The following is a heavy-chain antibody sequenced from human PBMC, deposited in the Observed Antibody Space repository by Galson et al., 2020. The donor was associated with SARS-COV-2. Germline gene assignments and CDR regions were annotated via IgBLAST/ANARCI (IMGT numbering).Heavy chain of an antibody. CDR3: ARQGVNMIVLVTVPGWFFDL. CDR1: GYYVSTTNY. CDR2: IYPTGRT. D-gene: IGHD2-21*02. J-gene: IGHJ2*01. Sequence: SETLSLTCAVSGYYVSTTNYWGWVRLAPGKGLEWIGSIYPTGRTYYNPSLERRVTISVDTSRNQFSLTLASVTAADTAFYYCARQGVNMIVLVTVPGWFFDLWGRGTLVTVSS. V-gene: IGHV4-38-2*01.